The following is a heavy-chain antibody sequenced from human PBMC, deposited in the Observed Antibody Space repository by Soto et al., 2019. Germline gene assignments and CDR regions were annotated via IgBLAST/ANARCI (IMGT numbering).Heavy chain of an antibody. CDR1: GGSISSSSYY. J-gene: IGHJ6*03. CDR2: IYYSGST. CDR3: ARQSALQLWPDRFYYYMDV. V-gene: IGHV4-39*01. D-gene: IGHD5-18*01. Sequence: QLQLQESGPGLVKPSETLSLTCTVSGGSISSSSYYWGWIRQPPGKGLEWIGSIYYSGSTYYNPSLKSRVTISGDTSKNQFSLKLSSVTAADTAVYYCARQSALQLWPDRFYYYMDVWGKGTTVTVSS.